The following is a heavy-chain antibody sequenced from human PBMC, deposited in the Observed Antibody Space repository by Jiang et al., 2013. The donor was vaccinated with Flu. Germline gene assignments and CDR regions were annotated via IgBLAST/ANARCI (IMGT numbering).Heavy chain of an antibody. V-gene: IGHV5-51*01. CDR2: VYPGDSET. J-gene: IGHJ5*02. D-gene: IGHD3-22*01. CDR3: VRQGGNPCIDRCGFTWFDP. Sequence: VQLVESGAEVKKPGESLRISCKTYGYYFTNYWIGWVRQMPGKGLEWVGIVYPGDSETRYSPSFQGQVTISADKSISTAYLQWSSLRASDSAIYYCVRQGGNPCIDRCGFTWFDPWGQGTLVTVSS. CDR1: GYYFTNYW.